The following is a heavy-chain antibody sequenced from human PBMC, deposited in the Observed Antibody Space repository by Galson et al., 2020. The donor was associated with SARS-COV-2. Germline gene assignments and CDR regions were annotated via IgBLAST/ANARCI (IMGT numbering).Heavy chain of an antibody. CDR1: VDSIGSSNYF. CDR3: ARGDNSGWSVTPSYFAA. J-gene: IGHJ5*02. V-gene: IGHV4-39*07. D-gene: IGHD6-19*01. CDR2: IHYSGST. Sequence: TLSLTCTVSVDSIGSSNYFWGWIRQPPGKGLEWIATIHYSGSTYYNPSLQSRVTMSLDTSKDQFSLKLTSVTAADTALYYCARGDNSGWSVTPSYFAAWGQGPLVTVSS.